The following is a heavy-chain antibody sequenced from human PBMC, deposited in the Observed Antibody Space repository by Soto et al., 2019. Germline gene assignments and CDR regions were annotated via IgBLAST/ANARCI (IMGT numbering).Heavy chain of an antibody. Sequence: SETLSLTCSVSSDSMNSGGYYWSWIRQHPGKGLEWIGYIYSNGDTYYNPSLKSRVTISVDTSKNQFYLNLTSVTAADTAVYYCERRGGSSSGYYYYAMDVWGQGTTVTVSS. CDR1: SDSMNSGGYY. D-gene: IGHD6-6*01. CDR3: ERRGGSSSGYYYYAMDV. V-gene: IGHV4-31*03. J-gene: IGHJ6*02. CDR2: IYSNGDT.